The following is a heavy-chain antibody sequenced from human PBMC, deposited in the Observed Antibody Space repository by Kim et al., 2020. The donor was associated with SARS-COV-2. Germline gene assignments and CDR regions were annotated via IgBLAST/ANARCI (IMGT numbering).Heavy chain of an antibody. D-gene: IGHD3-9*01. CDR3: ARVHFVYDIFTGSLSLHNYACMDV. Sequence: ASVKVSCKASDHTFSSYGVTWVRQAPGQGLEWMGWVSAYNNKTNYAQKFQDTVTMTIDTSTSTAYMELGSLRSDDTAVYYCARVHFVYDIFTGSLSLHNYACMDVWGQGTVVTLSS. J-gene: IGHJ6*02. CDR2: VSAYNNKT. CDR1: DHTFSSYG. V-gene: IGHV1-18*01.